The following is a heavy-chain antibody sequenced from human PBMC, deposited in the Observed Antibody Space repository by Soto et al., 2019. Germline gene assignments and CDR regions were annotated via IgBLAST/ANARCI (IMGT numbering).Heavy chain of an antibody. CDR3: ARLIGYCSGGSCYITGLFDY. CDR2: IIPIFGTA. CDR1: GGTFSSYA. Sequence: SVKVSCKASGGTFSSYAISWVRQAPGQGLEWMGGIIPIFGTANYAQKFQGRVTMTTDTSTSTAYMELRSLRSDDTAVYYCARLIGYCSGGSCYITGLFDYWGQGTLVTVSS. J-gene: IGHJ4*02. D-gene: IGHD2-15*01. V-gene: IGHV1-69*05.